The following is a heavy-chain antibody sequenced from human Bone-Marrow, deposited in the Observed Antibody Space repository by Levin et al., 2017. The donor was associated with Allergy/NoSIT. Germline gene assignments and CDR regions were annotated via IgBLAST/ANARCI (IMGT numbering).Heavy chain of an antibody. CDR1: GYTFSTNG. CDR2: INVGSGDT. V-gene: IGHV1-3*01. J-gene: IGHJ4*02. CDR3: VRDQSTTWYGGIDC. D-gene: IGHD6-13*01. Sequence: ASVKVSCKASGYTFSTNGIHWVRQAPGQRPEWMGWINVGSGDTEYSRKFQGRVTITRDTSANTAYMDLRDLRFEDTAVYYCVRDQSTTWYGGIDCWGQGTLVSVSS.